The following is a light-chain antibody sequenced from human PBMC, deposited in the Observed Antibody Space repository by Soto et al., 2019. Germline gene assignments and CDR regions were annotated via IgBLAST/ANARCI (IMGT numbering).Light chain of an antibody. Sequence: VLTQSPGTLSLSTGEGATLSCRASQSVSSSYLAWYQQKPGQAPRLLIYGASSRATGIPDRFSGSGSGTDFTLTIGRLEPEDFAVYYCQQYGSSPLTFGGGTKVDIK. J-gene: IGKJ4*01. CDR1: QSVSSSY. V-gene: IGKV3-20*01. CDR3: QQYGSSPLT. CDR2: GAS.